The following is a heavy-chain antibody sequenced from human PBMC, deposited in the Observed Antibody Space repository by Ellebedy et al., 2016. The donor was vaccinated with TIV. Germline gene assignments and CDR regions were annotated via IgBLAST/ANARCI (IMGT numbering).Heavy chain of an antibody. J-gene: IGHJ4*02. CDR1: GFTFSSYA. CDR2: ISGSGGST. CDR3: AREAVMFTIYDY. Sequence: GESLKISCAASGFTFSSYAMSWVRQAPGKGLEWVSAISGSGGSTYYADSVKGRFTISRDNAKNSLYLQMNSLRAEDTAVYYCAREAVMFTIYDYWGQGTLVTVSS. V-gene: IGHV3-23*01. D-gene: IGHD3-16*01.